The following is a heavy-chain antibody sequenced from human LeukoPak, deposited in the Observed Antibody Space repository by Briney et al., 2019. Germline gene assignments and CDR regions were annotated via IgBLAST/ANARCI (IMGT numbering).Heavy chain of an antibody. J-gene: IGHJ3*02. CDR2: INPNSGGT. Sequence: ASVKVSCKASGYTFTGYYTHWVRQAPGQGLEWMGWINPNSGGTNYAQKFQGRVTMTRDTSISTAYMELRSLRSDDTAVYYCARVRDLREPAFDIWGQGTMVTVSS. D-gene: IGHD1-14*01. CDR3: ARVRDLREPAFDI. V-gene: IGHV1-2*02. CDR1: GYTFTGYY.